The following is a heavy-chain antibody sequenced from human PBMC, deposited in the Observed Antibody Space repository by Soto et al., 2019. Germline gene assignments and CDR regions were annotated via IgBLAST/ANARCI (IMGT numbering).Heavy chain of an antibody. CDR1: GFAFSMYW. CDR3: TRGPRPSSVGTGAF. V-gene: IGHV3-74*01. CDR2: ISDDGSRA. Sequence: GGSLRLSCTASGFAFSMYWMHWVRQVPGKGPEWVSRISDDGSRADYADSVKGRFTISRDNAKNTLYLEMHVLRADDTAVYYCTRGPRPSSVGTGAFWGQGTPVTVSS. J-gene: IGHJ4*02. D-gene: IGHD3-10*01.